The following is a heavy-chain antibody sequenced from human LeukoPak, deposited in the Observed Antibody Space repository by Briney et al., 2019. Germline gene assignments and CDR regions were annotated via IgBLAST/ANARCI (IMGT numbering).Heavy chain of an antibody. J-gene: IGHJ5*02. CDR1: GGSISTYY. CDR3: ARGTRGQWLVPRWFDP. V-gene: IGHV4-4*07. Sequence: SETLSLTCTVSGGSISTYYWTWIRQPAGKGLEWIGRFSTSGIANYNPSLKSRVTMSVDTSKNQFFLKLSSVTAADTAVYYCARGTRGQWLVPRWFDPWGQGTLVTVSS. CDR2: FSTSGIA. D-gene: IGHD6-19*01.